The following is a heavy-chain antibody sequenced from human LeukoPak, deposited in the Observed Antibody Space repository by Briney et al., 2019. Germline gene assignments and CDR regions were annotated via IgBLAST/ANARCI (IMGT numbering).Heavy chain of an antibody. Sequence: SETLSLTCTVSGGSISSYYWNWVRQPPGKGLEWIGYIYYSGSTNYNPSPKSRVTISVDTSKNQFSLKLTSVTAADTAVYYCARAGSPGYYFDHWGQGSLVTVSS. J-gene: IGHJ4*02. CDR3: ARAGSPGYYFDH. D-gene: IGHD6-19*01. CDR2: IYYSGST. V-gene: IGHV4-59*01. CDR1: GGSISSYY.